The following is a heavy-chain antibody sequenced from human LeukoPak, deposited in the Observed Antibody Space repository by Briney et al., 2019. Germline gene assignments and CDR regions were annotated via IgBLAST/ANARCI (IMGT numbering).Heavy chain of an antibody. J-gene: IGHJ4*02. Sequence: GGSLRLSCAASEFTFRNYGMHWVRQAPGKGLEWVTFIRYDGSDTYYADSVKGRFTISRDNSKNILYLQMNSLKAEDTALYYCARALSPDSGWYYFDFWGQGTLVTVSS. V-gene: IGHV3-33*01. CDR2: IRYDGSDT. CDR3: ARALSPDSGWYYFDF. CDR1: EFTFRNYG. D-gene: IGHD6-19*01.